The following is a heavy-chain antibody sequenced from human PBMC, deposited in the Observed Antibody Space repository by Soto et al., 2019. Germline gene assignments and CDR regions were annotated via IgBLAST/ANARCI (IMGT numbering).Heavy chain of an antibody. D-gene: IGHD5-18*01. V-gene: IGHV3-21*01. J-gene: IGHJ6*02. CDR2: ISSSSSYI. CDR3: ARDNSGSGYSYGYYYYFGMDV. Sequence: GGSLRLSCAASGFTFSSYSMNWVRQAPGKGLEWVSSISSSSSYIYYADSVKGRFTISRDNAKNSVYLQMNSLRAEDTAVYYCARDNSGSGYSYGYYYYFGMDVWGQGTTVTVSS. CDR1: GFTFSSYS.